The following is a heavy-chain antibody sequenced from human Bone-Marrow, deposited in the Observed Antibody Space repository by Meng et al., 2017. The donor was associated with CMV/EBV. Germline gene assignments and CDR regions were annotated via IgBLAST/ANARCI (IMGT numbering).Heavy chain of an antibody. Sequence: GESLKISCAASGFTFSDYYMSWIRQAPGKGLEWVSYISSSGSTIYYADSVKGRFTISRDNAKNSLSLQMNSLRAEDTAVYYCAREGSGSYDYDYWGQGTLVTVSS. J-gene: IGHJ4*02. CDR3: AREGSGSYDYDY. CDR2: ISSSGSTI. D-gene: IGHD1-26*01. V-gene: IGHV3-11*01. CDR1: GFTFSDYY.